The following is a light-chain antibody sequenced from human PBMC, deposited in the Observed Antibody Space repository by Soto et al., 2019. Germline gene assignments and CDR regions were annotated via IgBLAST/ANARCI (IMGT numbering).Light chain of an antibody. J-gene: IGLJ1*01. CDR3: QSYDSSLSGYV. Sequence: QSVLPQPPSVYGAPGQRVTISCTGSSSNIGAGYDVHWYQQLPGTAPKLLIYGNSNRPSGVPDRFSGSKSGTSASPAITGLQAEDEADYYCQSYDSSLSGYVFGTGTKVTVL. CDR2: GNS. CDR1: SSNIGAGYD. V-gene: IGLV1-40*01.